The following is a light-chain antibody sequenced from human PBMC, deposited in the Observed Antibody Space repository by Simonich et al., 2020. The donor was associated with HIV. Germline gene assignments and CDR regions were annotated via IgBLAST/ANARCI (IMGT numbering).Light chain of an antibody. J-gene: IGLJ3*02. CDR2: EGN. CDR1: SSDVGSYNL. V-gene: IGLV2-23*01. Sequence: QSALTQPASVSGSPGQAITISCTGTSSDVGSYNLVSWYQQNPAKAPKLMIYEGNKRPSGVSNRFSGSKSGNTASLTISGLQAEDEADYYCCSYAGGSTWVFGGGTKLTVL. CDR3: CSYAGGSTWV.